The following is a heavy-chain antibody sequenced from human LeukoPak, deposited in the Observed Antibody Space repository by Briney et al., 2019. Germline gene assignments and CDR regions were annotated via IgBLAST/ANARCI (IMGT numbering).Heavy chain of an antibody. CDR1: GFTFSSYE. V-gene: IGHV3-48*03. CDR2: ISSSGSTI. J-gene: IGHJ2*01. Sequence: GGSLRLSCAASGFTFSSYEMNWVRRAPGKGLEWVSYISSSGSTIYYADSVKGRFTISRDNAKNSLYLQMNSLRAEDTAVYYCASSYWYFDLWGRGTLVTVSS. CDR3: ASSYWYFDL.